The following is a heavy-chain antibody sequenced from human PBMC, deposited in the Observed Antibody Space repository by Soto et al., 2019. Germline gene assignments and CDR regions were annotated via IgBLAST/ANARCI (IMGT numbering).Heavy chain of an antibody. CDR3: ARATLRGNEGYYHGLDV. J-gene: IGHJ6*02. V-gene: IGHV3-11*01. D-gene: IGHD3-10*01. CDR1: GFTFSDYY. CDR2: ISSSGFTI. Sequence: QVQLVESGGGLVKPGGSLRLSCAASGFTFSDYYMSWIRQAPGKGLEWVSYISSSGFTIYYADSVKGRFTISRGNAMNSLYLQMNSLRAEDTALYYCARATLRGNEGYYHGLDVWGQGTTVTVSS.